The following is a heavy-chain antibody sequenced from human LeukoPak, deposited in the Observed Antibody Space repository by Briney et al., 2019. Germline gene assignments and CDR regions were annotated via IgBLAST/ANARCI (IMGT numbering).Heavy chain of an antibody. J-gene: IGHJ4*02. CDR3: AGSEGGSYWVFFDY. Sequence: GASVKVSCKASGYTFTGYHVHCLRQAPGQGLEWMGWINPNSGGTNYAQKFQGRVTMTRDTSIGTAYMELSRLRSDDTAVYYCAGSEGGSYWVFFDYWGQGTLVTVSS. D-gene: IGHD1-26*01. CDR2: INPNSGGT. V-gene: IGHV1-2*02. CDR1: GYTFTGYH.